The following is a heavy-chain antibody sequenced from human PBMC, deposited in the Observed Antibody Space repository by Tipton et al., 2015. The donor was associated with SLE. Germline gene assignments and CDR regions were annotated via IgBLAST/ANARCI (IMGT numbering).Heavy chain of an antibody. CDR2: IYYSGTT. J-gene: IGHJ5*02. V-gene: IGHV4-59*08. D-gene: IGHD5-18*01. CDR3: ARGGIQLWNGFDP. Sequence: TLSLTCAVSGGSISNYYWSWIRQPPGKGLEWIGNIYYSGTTNYNPSLKSRFTISVDTSKNHFSLKLSSVTAADTAVYYCARGGIQLWNGFDPWGQGTLVTVSP. CDR1: GGSISNYY.